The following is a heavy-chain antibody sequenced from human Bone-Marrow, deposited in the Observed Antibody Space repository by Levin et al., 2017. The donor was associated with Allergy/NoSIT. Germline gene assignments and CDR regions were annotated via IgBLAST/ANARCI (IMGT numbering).Heavy chain of an antibody. CDR1: GYTFTGYY. V-gene: IGHV1-2*06. CDR2: INPNSGGT. D-gene: IGHD1-1*01. J-gene: IGHJ4*02. Sequence: ASVKVSCKASGYTFTGYYMHWVRQAPGQGLEWMGRINPNSGGTNYAQKFQGRLTMTRDTSISTAYMELSSLRSDDTAVYYCARGLSDDHYCYWGQGTLVTVSS. CDR3: ARGLSDDHYCY.